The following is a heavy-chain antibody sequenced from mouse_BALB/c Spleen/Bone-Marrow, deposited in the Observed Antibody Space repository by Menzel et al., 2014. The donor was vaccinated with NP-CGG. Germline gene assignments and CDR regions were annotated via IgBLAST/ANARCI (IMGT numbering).Heavy chain of an antibody. V-gene: IGHV1-5*01. CDR3: ARGLRGSLDV. CDR1: GYSFTSYW. Sequence: EAQVVESGTVLARPGASVKLSCKASGYSFTSYWMHWVKERPGQGLEWIGAIYPGNSDTSYNQKFKGKAKLTPVTSASTAYLELRSLTNEDYAVDYGARGLRGSLDVWGQGTTVTVPS. D-gene: IGHD1-1*01. CDR2: IYPGNSDT. J-gene: IGHJ1*01.